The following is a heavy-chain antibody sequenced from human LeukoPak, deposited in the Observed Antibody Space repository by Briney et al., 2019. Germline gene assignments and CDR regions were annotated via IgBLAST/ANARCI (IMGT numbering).Heavy chain of an antibody. J-gene: IGHJ6*04. D-gene: IGHD6-25*01. Sequence: GGSLTLSCAASGFTFSVSAIHWVRQASGKGLEWVGRIKTKADNYATAYDASVKGRFTISRDDSKNTAYLQMNSLKIEDTAVYYCTHPAYYYGLDVWGKGTTVTVSS. CDR1: GFTFSVSA. V-gene: IGHV3-73*01. CDR3: THPAYYYGLDV. CDR2: IKTKADNYAT.